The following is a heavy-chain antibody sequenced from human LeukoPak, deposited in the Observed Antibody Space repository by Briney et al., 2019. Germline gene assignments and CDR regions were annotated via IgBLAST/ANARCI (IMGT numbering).Heavy chain of an antibody. J-gene: IGHJ4*02. CDR1: GFTFSNAW. D-gene: IGHD1-26*01. V-gene: IGHV3-15*01. CDR3: STVLHSGSSTAEC. CDR2: IKSKADGGTT. Sequence: GGSLRLSCAASGFTFSNAWMTWVRQAPGKGLEWVGRIKSKADGGTTDYAAPVKGRFTVSRDDSKNTLYLQMNSLIPEDTAVYYCSTVLHSGSSTAECWGQGILVTVSS.